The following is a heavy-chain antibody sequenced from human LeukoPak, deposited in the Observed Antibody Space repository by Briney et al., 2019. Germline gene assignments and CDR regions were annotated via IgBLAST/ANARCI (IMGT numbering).Heavy chain of an antibody. Sequence: ASVKVSCKASGYTFTSYDINWVRQATGQGLEWMGWMNPNSGNTGYAQKFQGRVTMTRNTSISTAYMELSSLRSEDTAVYYCAKHHDNTGYLTEDYFDYWGHGTLVAVSS. CDR2: MNPNSGNT. V-gene: IGHV1-8*01. CDR1: GYTFTSYD. CDR3: AKHHDNTGYLTEDYFDY. D-gene: IGHD3-22*01. J-gene: IGHJ4*01.